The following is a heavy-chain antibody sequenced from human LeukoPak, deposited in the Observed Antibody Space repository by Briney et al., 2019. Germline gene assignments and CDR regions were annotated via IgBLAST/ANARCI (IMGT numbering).Heavy chain of an antibody. CDR3: AKHGSGSYY. Sequence: GGSLRLSCAASGFTFSSYGMHWVRQAPGKGLEWVAVISYDGSNKYYADSVKGRFTISRGNSKNTLYLQMNSLRAEDTAVYYCAKHGSGSYYWGQGTLVTVSS. V-gene: IGHV3-30*18. J-gene: IGHJ4*02. D-gene: IGHD3-10*01. CDR2: ISYDGSNK. CDR1: GFTFSSYG.